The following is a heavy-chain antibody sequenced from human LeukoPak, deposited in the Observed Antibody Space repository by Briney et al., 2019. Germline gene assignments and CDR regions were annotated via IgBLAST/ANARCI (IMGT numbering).Heavy chain of an antibody. CDR1: GGSISSYY. Sequence: PSETLSRTCTVSGGSISSYYWSWIRQPPGKGLEWLGYIHYSGSTNYNPSLKSRVTISVDTSKNQFSLRLSSVTAADTAVYYCATAGDWNDVPHWGQGTLVTVSS. D-gene: IGHD1-1*01. V-gene: IGHV4-59*01. CDR2: IHYSGST. CDR3: ATAGDWNDVPH. J-gene: IGHJ4*02.